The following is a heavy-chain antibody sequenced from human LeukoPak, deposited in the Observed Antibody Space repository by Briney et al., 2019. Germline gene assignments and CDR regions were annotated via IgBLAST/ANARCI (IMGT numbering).Heavy chain of an antibody. J-gene: IGHJ4*02. Sequence: SETLSLTCAVSGYSISSGYYWGWIRQPPGKGLEWIGSIYHSGSTYYNPSLKSRVTISVDTSKNQFSLKLSSVTAADTAVYYCAGLEGTPGPYYFDYWGQGTLVTVSS. CDR3: AGLEGTPGPYYFDY. CDR2: IYHSGST. V-gene: IGHV4-38-2*01. D-gene: IGHD1-1*01. CDR1: GYSISSGYY.